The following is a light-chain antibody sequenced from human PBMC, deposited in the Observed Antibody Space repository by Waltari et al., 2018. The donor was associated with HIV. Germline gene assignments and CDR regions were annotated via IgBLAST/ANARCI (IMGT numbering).Light chain of an antibody. J-gene: IGLJ3*02. Sequence: SYELTQPPSVSVSPGQTARITCSGDALPKQHAYWYQQKPGQAPVLVIYKDSERPSGIPERFSGSSSGTTVTLTISGVQAEDEADYYCQSADSSGTRWVFGGGTKLTVL. CDR3: QSADSSGTRWV. CDR2: KDS. V-gene: IGLV3-25*03. CDR1: ALPKQH.